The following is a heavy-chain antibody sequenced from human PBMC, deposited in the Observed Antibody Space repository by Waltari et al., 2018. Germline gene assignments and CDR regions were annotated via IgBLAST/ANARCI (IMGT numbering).Heavy chain of an antibody. CDR3: ARGQGSLTIYVSVTLRGGFDL. J-gene: IGHJ3*01. CDR1: GYRFTANY. Sequence: QVQLLQSGAQVKKPGASVKIACTTSGYRFTANYLHWVRQVPGQGPEWMAINTPGADRPNVSPKCQARLSLTRYPSTSTIFMELSSLISDDTATYYCARGQGSLTIYVSVTLRGGFDLWGQGTVVTVSS. D-gene: IGHD2-15*01. V-gene: IGHV1-46*01. CDR2: NTPGADRP.